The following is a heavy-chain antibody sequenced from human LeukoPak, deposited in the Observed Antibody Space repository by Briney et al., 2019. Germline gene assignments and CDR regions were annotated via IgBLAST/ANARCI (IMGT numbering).Heavy chain of an antibody. CDR3: ARVGRIAAAGNDYYYGMDV. Sequence: SETLSLTCSVSGGSISSSSYYWGWIRQPPGKGLEWIGGIYYSGSTYYNPSLKSRVTISVDTSKNQFSLKLSSVTAADTAVYYCARVGRIAAAGNDYYYGMDVWGQGTTVTVSS. J-gene: IGHJ6*02. V-gene: IGHV4-39*01. CDR2: IYYSGST. CDR1: GGSISSSSYY. D-gene: IGHD6-13*01.